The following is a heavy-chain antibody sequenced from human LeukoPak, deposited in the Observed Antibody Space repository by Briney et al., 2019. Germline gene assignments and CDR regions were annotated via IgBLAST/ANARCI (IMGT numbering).Heavy chain of an antibody. D-gene: IGHD6-19*01. CDR1: GGTFSRYA. CDR2: IIPMFGIA. CDR3: ARDRPYTGGWRGFDY. V-gene: IGHV1-69*13. Sequence: SVKVSCKASGGTFSRYAISWVRQAPGQGLEWMGGIIPMFGIANYAQKFQGRVTITADESTSTAYMELSSLRSEDTAVYYRARDRPYTGGWRGFDYWGQGTLVTVSS. J-gene: IGHJ4*02.